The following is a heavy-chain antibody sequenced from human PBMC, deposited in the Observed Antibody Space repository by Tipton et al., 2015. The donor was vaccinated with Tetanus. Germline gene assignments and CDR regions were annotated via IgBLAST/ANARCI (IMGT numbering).Heavy chain of an antibody. J-gene: IGHJ4*02. D-gene: IGHD1-7*01. CDR3: ARVGATGTTEEFDY. CDR1: GDSISSGDSY. V-gene: IGHV4-31*03. CDR2: IYYSGST. Sequence: TLSLTCSVSGDSISSGDSYWSWIRQHPGKGLEWIGYIYYSGSTYYNPSLKSRVTISVDTSKNQFSLKLSSVTAADTAAYYCARVGATGTTEEFDYWGQGTLVTVSS.